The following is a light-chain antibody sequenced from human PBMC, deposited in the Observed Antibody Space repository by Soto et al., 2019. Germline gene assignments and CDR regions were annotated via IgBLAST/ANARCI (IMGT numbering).Light chain of an antibody. CDR3: QQYGSSPPIT. Sequence: EIVLTQSPGTLSLSPGERATLSCRASQSVSSSYLAWYQQKPGQAPRLLIYGASSRATGIPDRFSGSGSGTDLTLTISRLEPEDFALYYCQQYGSSPPITFGQGTRLEIK. CDR1: QSVSSSY. CDR2: GAS. V-gene: IGKV3-20*01. J-gene: IGKJ5*01.